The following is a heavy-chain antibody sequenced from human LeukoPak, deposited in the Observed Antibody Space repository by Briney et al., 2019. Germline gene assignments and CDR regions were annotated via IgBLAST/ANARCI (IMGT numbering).Heavy chain of an antibody. V-gene: IGHV3-74*01. Sequence: GGSLRLSCAASGFTFSSYWMHWVRQAPGKGLVWVSRINSDGSSTSYADSVKGRFTVSRDNSRKTLDLQMDNLRAEDTAVYYCVKGRLTPDNWGQGTLVTVSS. J-gene: IGHJ4*02. CDR2: INSDGSST. CDR3: VKGRLTPDN. CDR1: GFTFSSYW.